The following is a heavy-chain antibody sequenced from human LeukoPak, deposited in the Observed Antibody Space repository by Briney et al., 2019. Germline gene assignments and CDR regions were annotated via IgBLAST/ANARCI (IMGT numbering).Heavy chain of an antibody. CDR2: INQDASEI. CDR1: RFTFSNYW. CDR3: ARGRHINSWSNDRFDY. J-gene: IGHJ4*02. V-gene: IGHV3-7*01. D-gene: IGHD6-13*01. Sequence: PGGSLRLSCTASRFTFSNYWMTWVRQAPGKGLEWVGNINQDASEINYVDSVKGRFTISRVNAENSLYLQMNSLRAEDTAIYYCARGRHINSWSNDRFDYWGQGALVTVSS.